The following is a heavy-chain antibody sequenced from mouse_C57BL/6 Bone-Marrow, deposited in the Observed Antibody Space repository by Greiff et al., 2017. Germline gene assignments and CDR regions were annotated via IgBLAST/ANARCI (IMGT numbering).Heavy chain of an antibody. CDR3: THSIGGIDY. CDR2: IDPENGDT. CDR1: GFNIKDDY. D-gene: IGHD2-10*02. V-gene: IGHV14-4*01. J-gene: IGHJ2*01. Sequence: EVQLQESGAELVRPGASVKLSCTASGFNIKDDYMPWVKQRPEQGLEWIGWIDPENGDTEYASKFQGKATITADTSSNTAYLQLSSLTSEDTAVYYCTHSIGGIDYWGQGTTLTVSS.